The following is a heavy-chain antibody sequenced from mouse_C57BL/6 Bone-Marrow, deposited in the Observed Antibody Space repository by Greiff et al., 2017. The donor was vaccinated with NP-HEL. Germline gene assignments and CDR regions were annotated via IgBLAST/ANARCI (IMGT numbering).Heavy chain of an antibody. J-gene: IGHJ3*01. CDR1: GFNIKDDY. CDR2: IDPENGDT. V-gene: IGHV14-4*01. Sequence: VQLQQSGAELVRPGASVKLSCTASGFNIKDDYMHWVKQRPEQGLEWIGWIDPENGDTEYASKFQGKATITADTSSNTAYLQLSSLTSEDTAVYHCTTFITTVVAPFAYWGQGTLVTVSA. D-gene: IGHD1-1*01. CDR3: TTFITTVVAPFAY.